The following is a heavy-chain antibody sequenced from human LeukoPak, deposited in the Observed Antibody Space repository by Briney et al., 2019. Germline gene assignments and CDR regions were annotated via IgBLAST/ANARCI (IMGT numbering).Heavy chain of an antibody. D-gene: IGHD6-13*01. CDR1: GGSFSGYY. Sequence: SETLSLTCAVYGGSFSGYYWSWIRQLPGKGPEWIGYIHYSGSTDYNPSLKSRVSISVDTSKNQFSLELTSVTAADTAVYYCAREVSSSSSWTNWFDPWGQGTLVTVSS. CDR2: IHYSGST. CDR3: AREVSSSSSWTNWFDP. V-gene: IGHV4-34*09. J-gene: IGHJ5*02.